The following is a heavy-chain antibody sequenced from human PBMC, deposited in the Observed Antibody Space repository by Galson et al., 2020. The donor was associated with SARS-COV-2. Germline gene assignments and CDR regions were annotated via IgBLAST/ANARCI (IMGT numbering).Heavy chain of an antibody. D-gene: IGHD6-6*01. CDR1: GFTFSSYA. J-gene: IGHJ4*02. CDR3: AKFQAARRPLYYFDY. V-gene: IGHV3-23*01. Sequence: GESLKISCAASGFTFSSYAMSWVRQAPGKGLEWVSAISGSGGSPYYADSAKGRFTISRDNSKNTLYLQRNSLRAEDTAVYYCAKFQAARRPLYYFDYWGQGTLVTVSS. CDR2: ISGSGGSP.